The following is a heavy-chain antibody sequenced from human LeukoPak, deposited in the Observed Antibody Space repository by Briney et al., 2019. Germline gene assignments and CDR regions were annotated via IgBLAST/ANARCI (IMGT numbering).Heavy chain of an antibody. CDR2: LYHDGGT. J-gene: IGHJ4*02. V-gene: IGHV4-38-2*02. CDR1: GFSITPDFV. Sequence: SETLSLTCTVTGFSITPDFVWDWIRQSPVKGLEWVGNLYHDGGTYYNPSLNGRVTMSVDTSRNQFSLSLKSVTAADTAVYFCARRGSTTGWSFDYWGQGSLVTVSS. D-gene: IGHD5/OR15-5a*01. CDR3: ARRGSTTGWSFDY.